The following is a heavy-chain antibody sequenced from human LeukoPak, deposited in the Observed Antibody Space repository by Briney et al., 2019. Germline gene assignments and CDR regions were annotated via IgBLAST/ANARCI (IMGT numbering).Heavy chain of an antibody. V-gene: IGHV4-34*01. CDR1: GGSFSGYY. CDR2: INHSGST. J-gene: IGHJ3*02. D-gene: IGHD2-2*01. CDR3: ARGLIVVPAAPKHAFDI. Sequence: SETLSLTCAVYGGSFSGYYWSWIRQPPGKGLEWIGEINHSGSTNYNPSLKSRATISVDTSKNQFSLKLSSVTAADTAVYYCARGLIVVPAAPKHAFDIWGQGTMVTVSS.